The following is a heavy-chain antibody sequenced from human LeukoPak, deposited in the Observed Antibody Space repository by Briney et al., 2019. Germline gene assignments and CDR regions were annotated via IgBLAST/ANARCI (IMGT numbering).Heavy chain of an antibody. Sequence: KTSETLSLTCTVSGGSISTYYWNWIRQPPGKGLEWVGRIYNTGSTNYNPSLKSRLTISVDTSKNQFSLKLSSVTAADTAVYYCARLRGNYFPDYWGQGTLVTVSS. CDR1: GGSISTYY. D-gene: IGHD4-11*01. J-gene: IGHJ4*02. V-gene: IGHV4-4*07. CDR2: IYNTGST. CDR3: ARLRGNYFPDY.